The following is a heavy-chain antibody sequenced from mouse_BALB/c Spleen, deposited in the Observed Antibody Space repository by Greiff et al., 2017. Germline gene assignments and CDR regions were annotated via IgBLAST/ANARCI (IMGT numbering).Heavy chain of an antibody. D-gene: IGHD2-3*01. CDR1: GYSITSGYY. V-gene: IGHV3-6*02. J-gene: IGHJ1*01. CDR2: ISYDGSN. Sequence: EVKLQESGPGLVKPSQSLSLTCSVTGYSITSGYYWNWIRQFPGNKLEWMGYISYDGSNNYNPSLKNRISITRDTSKNQFFLKLNSVTTEDTATYYCAREDGPRYWYFDVWGAGTTVTVSS. CDR3: AREDGPRYWYFDV.